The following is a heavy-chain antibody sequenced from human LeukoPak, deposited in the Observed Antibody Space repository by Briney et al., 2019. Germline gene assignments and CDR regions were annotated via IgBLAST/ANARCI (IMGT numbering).Heavy chain of an antibody. CDR1: GDSFSDNF. J-gene: IGHJ4*02. V-gene: IGHV4-34*01. CDR3: ARMAYFARSVAPLIDY. Sequence: SETLSLTCAVSGDSFSDNFWSWIRQPPGKGLEWIGENNHSGTANYNPSLRSRVTISIDTSKNQFSLKLISVTAADTAVYYCARMAYFARSVAPLIDYWGQGTLVTVSS. CDR2: NNHSGTA. D-gene: IGHD2/OR15-2a*01.